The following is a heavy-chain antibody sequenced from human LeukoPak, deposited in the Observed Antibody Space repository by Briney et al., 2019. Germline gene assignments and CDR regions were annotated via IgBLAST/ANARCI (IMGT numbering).Heavy chain of an antibody. CDR3: ARRVYCGGDCYAYNWSDP. CDR1: GYSFTSYW. CDR2: IYPGDSDT. J-gene: IGHJ5*02. D-gene: IGHD2-21*02. Sequence: GESLKISCKGSGYSFTSYWIGWVRQMPGKGLEWMGIIYPGDSDTRYSPSFQGQVTISADKSISTAYLQWSSLKASDTAMYYCARRVYCGGDCYAYNWSDPWGQGTLVTVSS. V-gene: IGHV5-51*01.